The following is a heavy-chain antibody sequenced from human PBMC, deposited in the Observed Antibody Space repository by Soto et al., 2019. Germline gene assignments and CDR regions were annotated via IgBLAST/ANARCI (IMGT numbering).Heavy chain of an antibody. CDR2: IDHRGST. CDR1: GGSISSSKW. D-gene: IGHD3-9*01. Sequence: PSETLSLTCAVSGGSISSSKWWSWVRQSPGKGLQWIGEIDHRGSTNYNPSLKSRVTISVDKSKKQFSLKLKPLTAADTAVYYCAKTPIDGNWYDSWGQGTLVTVSS. V-gene: IGHV4-4*02. J-gene: IGHJ5*01. CDR3: AKTPIDGNWYDS.